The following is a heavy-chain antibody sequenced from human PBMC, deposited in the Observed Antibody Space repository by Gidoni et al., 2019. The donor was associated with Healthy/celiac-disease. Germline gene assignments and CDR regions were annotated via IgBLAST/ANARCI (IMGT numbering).Heavy chain of an antibody. D-gene: IGHD6-13*01. Sequence: QAPGKGLEWVSYISSSGSTIYYAASVKGRFTISRDNAKNSLYLQLNSLRAEDTAVYYCARGRGSSRVGWFDPWGQGTLVTVSS. V-gene: IGHV3-11*01. J-gene: IGHJ5*02. CDR2: ISSSGSTI. CDR3: ARGRGSSRVGWFDP.